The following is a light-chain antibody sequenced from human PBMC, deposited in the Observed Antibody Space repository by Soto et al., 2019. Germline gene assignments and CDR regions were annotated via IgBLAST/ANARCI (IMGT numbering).Light chain of an antibody. CDR2: ETS. CDR3: QQRSSWPRT. Sequence: EIVLTQSPAPLSLSPGERATLSCRASQSVGSYLTWYQQKPGQAPRLLIYETSKRATGIPARFSGSGSGTDFTLTISSLEPEDFAVYYCQQRSSWPRTFGQGTKV. CDR1: QSVGSY. J-gene: IGKJ1*01. V-gene: IGKV3-11*01.